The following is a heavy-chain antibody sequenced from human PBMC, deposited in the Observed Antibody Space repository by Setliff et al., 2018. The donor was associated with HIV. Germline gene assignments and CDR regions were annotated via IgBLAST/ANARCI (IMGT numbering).Heavy chain of an antibody. D-gene: IGHD3-10*02. CDR3: ARDRDHVVQEGYYDMGV. J-gene: IGHJ6*02. CDR2: IRSKAHGGTT. CDR1: GFTFGDYV. Sequence: GGSLRLSCITSGFTFGDYVMSWFRQAPGKELEWVGFIRSKAHGGTTEYAASVEVRFIISRDDSKSIAYLQMNSLKTEDTAVYYCARDRDHVVQEGYYDMGVWGQGTTVTVSS. V-gene: IGHV3-49*03.